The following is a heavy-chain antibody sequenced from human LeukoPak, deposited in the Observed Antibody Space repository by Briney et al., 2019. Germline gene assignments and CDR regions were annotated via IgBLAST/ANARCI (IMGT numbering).Heavy chain of an antibody. D-gene: IGHD3-22*01. CDR1: GFTFSSYW. V-gene: IGHV3-7*01. J-gene: IGHJ4*02. CDR3: ARPDYDSSGCVDY. CDR2: IKQDGSGK. Sequence: GGSLRLSCAASGFTFSSYWVSWVRQAPGKGLEWVANIKQDGSGKYYVDSVKGRFTISRDNAKNSLYLQMNSLRAEDTAVYYCARPDYDSSGCVDYWGQGTLVTVSS.